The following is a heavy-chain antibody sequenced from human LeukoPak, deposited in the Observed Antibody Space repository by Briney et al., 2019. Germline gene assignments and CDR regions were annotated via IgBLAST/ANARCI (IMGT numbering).Heavy chain of an antibody. CDR1: GFTFSSYA. Sequence: GGSLRLSCAASGFTFSSYAMSWVRQATGKGLEWVSAISGSGGSTYYADSVKGRFTISRDNSKNTLYLQMNSLRAEDTAVYYCAKARYGPYYYGMDVWGKGTTVTVSS. CDR2: ISGSGGST. J-gene: IGHJ6*04. V-gene: IGHV3-23*01. CDR3: AKARYGPYYYGMDV. D-gene: IGHD5-18*01.